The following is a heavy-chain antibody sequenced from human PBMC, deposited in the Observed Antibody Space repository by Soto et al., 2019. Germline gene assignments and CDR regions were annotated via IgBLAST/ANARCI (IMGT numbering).Heavy chain of an antibody. V-gene: IGHV2-5*02. J-gene: IGHJ5*02. CDR1: GFSLSTSGAA. CDR2: IYWDGDK. CDR3: AHRATMTIFGLIIDNGIWFDP. D-gene: IGHD3-3*01. Sequence: QINLIESGPTLVKPTQTLTLTCTFSGFSLSTSGAAVGWVRQPPGRALEWLALIYWDGDKRYNASLGNRLTITKDTSIIQVVLTLTNVDPADTATYYCAHRATMTIFGLIIDNGIWFDPWGQGTRVIVSS.